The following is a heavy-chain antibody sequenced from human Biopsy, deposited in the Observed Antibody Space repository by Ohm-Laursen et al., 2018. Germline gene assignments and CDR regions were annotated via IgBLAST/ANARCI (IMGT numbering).Heavy chain of an antibody. CDR1: GFTFSIYS. CDR2: ITGGGDRT. D-gene: IGHD3-9*01. CDR3: AKDGYYDILTGPPSDY. V-gene: IGHV3-23*01. Sequence: LSLTCATSGFTFSIYSMTWVRQAPGQGLEWVAGITGGGDRTYYADSVKGRFTISRDNSKNTLFLQMNSLRAEDTALYYCAKDGYYDILTGPPSDYWGQGTLVTVSS. J-gene: IGHJ4*02.